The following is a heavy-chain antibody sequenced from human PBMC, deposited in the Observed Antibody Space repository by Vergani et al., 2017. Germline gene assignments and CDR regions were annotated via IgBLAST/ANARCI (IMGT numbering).Heavy chain of an antibody. Sequence: EVQLLESGGGLVQPGGSLRLSCAASGFTFSSYAMTWVRQAPGKGLEWVSGISGSGSDTFYADSVKGRFSISRDNSKNTLYLQMYRLRAEDTAVYYCGGIFCQVGAHCYYYMDVWGKGTTVTVSS. CDR2: ISGSGSDT. CDR1: GFTFSSYA. CDR3: GGIFCQVGAHCYYYMDV. J-gene: IGHJ6*03. D-gene: IGHD3-9*01. V-gene: IGHV3-23*01.